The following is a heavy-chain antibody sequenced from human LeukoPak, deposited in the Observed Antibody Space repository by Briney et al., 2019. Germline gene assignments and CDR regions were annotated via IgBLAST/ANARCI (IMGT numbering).Heavy chain of an antibody. CDR1: GGSISAYY. J-gene: IGHJ5*02. D-gene: IGHD2-15*01. CDR2: IYYNGDT. V-gene: IGHV4-59*01. Sequence: SETLSLTCTVSGGSISAYYWSWIRQPPGKGLEWIGYIYYNGDTNYNASLRGRVTISLDTAKSQLSLNLKSVTAADTAVYYCARYYCIGSSCYRTNWLDPWGQGTLVAVSS. CDR3: ARYYCIGSSCYRTNWLDP.